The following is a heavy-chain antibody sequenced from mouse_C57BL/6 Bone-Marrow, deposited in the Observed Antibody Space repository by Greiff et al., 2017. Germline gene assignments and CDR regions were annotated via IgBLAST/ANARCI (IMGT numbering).Heavy chain of an antibody. D-gene: IGHD1-1*01. Sequence: QVQLQQSGAELVKPGASVKLSCKASGYTFTEYTIHWVKQRSGQGLEWIGWFYPGSGSIKYNEKFKDKATLTADKSSSTVYMELSRLTSEDSAVYFCARHEVTTVVEGYWYFDVWGTGTTVTVSS. J-gene: IGHJ1*03. CDR3: ARHEVTTVVEGYWYFDV. V-gene: IGHV1-62-2*01. CDR2: FYPGSGSI. CDR1: GYTFTEYT.